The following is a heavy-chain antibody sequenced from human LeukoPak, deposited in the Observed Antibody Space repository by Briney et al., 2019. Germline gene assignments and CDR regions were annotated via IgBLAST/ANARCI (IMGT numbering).Heavy chain of an antibody. Sequence: GESLKISCKGSGYSFTSYWNGWVRQMPGKGLEWMGIIYPGDSDTRYSPSFQGQVTISADKSISTAYLQWSSLKASDTAMYYCARPGSSGWYGDGDAFDIWGQGTMVTVSS. D-gene: IGHD6-19*01. V-gene: IGHV5-51*01. CDR2: IYPGDSDT. J-gene: IGHJ3*02. CDR3: ARPGSSGWYGDGDAFDI. CDR1: GYSFTSYW.